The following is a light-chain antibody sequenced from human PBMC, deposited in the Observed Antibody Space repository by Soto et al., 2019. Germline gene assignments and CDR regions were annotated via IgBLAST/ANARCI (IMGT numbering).Light chain of an antibody. Sequence: TCRASQTVRRYLNWYQQKTGKAPTLLIYAASTLESAVPPRFSGACSETEFNLTINGLQTDDLATYYSQQTFSTPITFGQGTRLEIK. J-gene: IGKJ5*01. CDR3: QQTFSTPIT. CDR2: AAS. V-gene: IGKV1-39*01. CDR1: QTVRRY.